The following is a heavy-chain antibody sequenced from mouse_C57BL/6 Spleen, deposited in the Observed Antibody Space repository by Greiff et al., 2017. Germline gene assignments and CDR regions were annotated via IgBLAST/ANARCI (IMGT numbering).Heavy chain of an antibody. CDR1: GFTFSSYA. Sequence: EVQLVESGGGLVKPGGSLKLSCAASGFTFSSYAMSWVRQTPEKRLEWVATISDGGSYTYYPDNVKGRFTISRDNAKNNLYLQMSHLKSEDTAMYYCARDRGYSNYPYWYFDVWGTGTTVTVSS. D-gene: IGHD2-5*01. CDR3: ARDRGYSNYPYWYFDV. CDR2: ISDGGSYT. V-gene: IGHV5-4*01. J-gene: IGHJ1*03.